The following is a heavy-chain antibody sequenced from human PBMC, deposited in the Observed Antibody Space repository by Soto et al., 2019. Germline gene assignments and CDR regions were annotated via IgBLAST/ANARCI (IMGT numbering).Heavy chain of an antibody. Sequence: PGGSLRLSCAASGFTFSSYGMHWVRQAPGKGLEWVAVISYDGSNKYYADSVKGRFTISRDNSKNTLYLQMNSLRAGDTAVYYCAKVWALGGGVDFDYWGQGTLVTVSS. CDR3: AKVWALGGGVDFDY. CDR2: ISYDGSNK. CDR1: GFTFSSYG. D-gene: IGHD2-21*01. V-gene: IGHV3-30*18. J-gene: IGHJ4*02.